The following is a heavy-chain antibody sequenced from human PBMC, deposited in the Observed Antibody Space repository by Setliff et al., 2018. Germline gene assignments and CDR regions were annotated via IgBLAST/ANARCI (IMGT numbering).Heavy chain of an antibody. J-gene: IGHJ3*02. V-gene: IGHV4-61*02. Sequence: LSLTCTVSGGSISSGSYYWSWIRQPAGKGLEWIGRISTSESSKYNPSLNSRVTISLDTSKNQFSLKLSAVTAADAAVYYCARTMVQTKLRAFDIWGQGAMVTVSS. CDR3: ARTMVQTKLRAFDI. CDR1: GGSISSGSYY. CDR2: ISTSESS. D-gene: IGHD3-10*01.